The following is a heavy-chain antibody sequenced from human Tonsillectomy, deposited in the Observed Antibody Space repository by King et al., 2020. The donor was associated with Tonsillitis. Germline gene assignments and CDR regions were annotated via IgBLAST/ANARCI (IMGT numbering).Heavy chain of an antibody. CDR2: ISYDGSDK. D-gene: IGHD2-21*02. CDR3: ASPYCGGDCYDDYFDY. V-gene: IGHV3-30*03. CDR1: GFSFSSFG. Sequence: VQLVESGGGVVQPGKSLRLSCTASGFSFSSFGMHWVRQAPGKGLEWVAVISYDGSDKYYADSVKGRFTISRDNSKNTLYLQLNSLRAEDTAVYYCASPYCGGDCYDDYFDYWGQGTLVTVSS. J-gene: IGHJ4*02.